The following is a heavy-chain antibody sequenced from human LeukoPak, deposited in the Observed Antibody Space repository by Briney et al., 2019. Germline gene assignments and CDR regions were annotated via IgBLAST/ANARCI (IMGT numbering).Heavy chain of an antibody. CDR1: GGSISSSSYY. J-gene: IGHJ3*02. CDR3: ARDVSDGYSYGDAFDI. V-gene: IGHV4-39*07. D-gene: IGHD5-18*01. CDR2: IYYSGST. Sequence: SETLSLTCTVSGGSISSSSYYWGWIRQPPGKGLEWIGSIYYSGSTYYNPSLKSRVTISVDTSKNQFSLKLSSVTAADTAVYYCARDVSDGYSYGDAFDIWGQGTMVTVSS.